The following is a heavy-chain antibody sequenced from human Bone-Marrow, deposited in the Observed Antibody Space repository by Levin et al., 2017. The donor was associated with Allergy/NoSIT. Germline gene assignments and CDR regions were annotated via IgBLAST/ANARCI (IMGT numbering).Heavy chain of an antibody. CDR3: ARGLEYSGLP. V-gene: IGHV3-21*01. CDR1: GFTFSSYS. D-gene: IGHD5-12*01. Sequence: GGSLRLSCTVSGFTFSSYSMNWVRQAPGKGLNWVSSITSSSSYIYYADSVKGRFTITRDNAKNSLYLQMNSLRAEDTAVYYCARGLEYSGLPWGQGTLVIVSS. J-gene: IGHJ5*02. CDR2: ITSSSSYI.